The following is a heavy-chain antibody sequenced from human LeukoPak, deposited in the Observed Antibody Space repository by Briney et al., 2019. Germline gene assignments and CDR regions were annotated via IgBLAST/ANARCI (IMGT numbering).Heavy chain of an antibody. V-gene: IGHV1-18*01. CDR1: GYTFTSYG. CDR3: ARDGKQQLGFDY. CDR2: ISAYNGKT. J-gene: IGHJ4*02. D-gene: IGHD6-13*01. Sequence: ASVKVSCKASGYTFTSYGISWVRQAPGPGLEWMGWISAYNGKTNHAQNFQGRVTMTTDTSTSTAYMELRSLRSDDTAVYYCARDGKQQLGFDYWGQGTLVTVSP.